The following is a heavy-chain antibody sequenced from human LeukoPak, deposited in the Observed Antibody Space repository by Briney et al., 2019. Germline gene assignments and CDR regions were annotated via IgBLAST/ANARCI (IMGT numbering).Heavy chain of an antibody. CDR2: IYSGGIT. V-gene: IGHV3-53*01. CDR1: GFXVSNSY. CDR3: ARVAPWAFDI. Sequence: GGSLRLSCAASGFXVSNSYFSWVRQAPGKGLEWVSVIYSGGITYYGDSVKGRFTISRDNSKNTLYLQMNSLRVEDTAVYYCARVAPWAFDIWGQGTMVTVSS. J-gene: IGHJ3*02.